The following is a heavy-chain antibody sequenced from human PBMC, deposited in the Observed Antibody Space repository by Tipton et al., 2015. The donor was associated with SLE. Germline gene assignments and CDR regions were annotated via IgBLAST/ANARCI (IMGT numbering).Heavy chain of an antibody. CDR3: AKRAGYSSGWYSIHHLDN. Sequence: GSLRLSCAASGFTFSNYAMSWVRQAPGKGLEWVSAISASGGSAHSADSVKGRFTISRDNAENTLFLQMNSLRVEDTALYYCAKRAGYSSGWYSIHHLDNWGQGALVTVSA. D-gene: IGHD6-19*01. CDR2: ISASGGSA. V-gene: IGHV3-23*01. J-gene: IGHJ4*02. CDR1: GFTFSNYA.